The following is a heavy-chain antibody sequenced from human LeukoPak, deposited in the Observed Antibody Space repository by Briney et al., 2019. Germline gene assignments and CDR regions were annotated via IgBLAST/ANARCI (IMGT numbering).Heavy chain of an antibody. CDR1: GYVFAAYY. D-gene: IGHD5-24*01. Sequence: ASVKVSCKASGYVFAAYYIHWARQAPGQGLEWLGWINPNSGGTKNAQNFQGRVTMTRDSSTRTAYMELASLRPDDTAIYYCARELGLFEGPFDGLDIWGQGTMVTVSS. CDR3: ARELGLFEGPFDGLDI. CDR2: INPNSGGT. J-gene: IGHJ3*02. V-gene: IGHV1-2*02.